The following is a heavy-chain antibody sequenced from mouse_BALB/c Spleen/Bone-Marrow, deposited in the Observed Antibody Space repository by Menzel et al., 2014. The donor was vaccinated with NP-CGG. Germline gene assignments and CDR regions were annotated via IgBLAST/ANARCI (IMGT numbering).Heavy chain of an antibody. CDR1: GFNIKDTY. Sequence: EVQLQQSGAELVKPGASVKLSCAASGFNIKDTYMHWVKQRPEQGLEWIGRIDPANGNTKYDPKFQGKATITADTSSNTAYLQLSSLTSEDTAVYYCARWEYYAMDYWGQGTSVTVSS. D-gene: IGHD4-1*01. V-gene: IGHV14-3*02. J-gene: IGHJ4*01. CDR2: IDPANGNT. CDR3: ARWEYYAMDY.